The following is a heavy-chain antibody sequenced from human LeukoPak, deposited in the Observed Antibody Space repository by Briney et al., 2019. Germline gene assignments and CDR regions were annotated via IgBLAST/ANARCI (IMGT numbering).Heavy chain of an antibody. CDR2: INTNTEHP. D-gene: IGHD3-10*01. CDR3: AKGGVPFYYGSGSYCPA. V-gene: IGHV7-4-1*02. J-gene: IGHJ5*02. Sequence: GASVKFSCKTSGYIFTSYALNWVRQAPGQGLEWMGWINTNTEHPTYAQGFTGRFVFSLDTSVRTAFLQVNSLQTEDTAVYYCAKGGVPFYYGSGSYCPAWGQGTLVTVSS. CDR1: GYIFTSYA.